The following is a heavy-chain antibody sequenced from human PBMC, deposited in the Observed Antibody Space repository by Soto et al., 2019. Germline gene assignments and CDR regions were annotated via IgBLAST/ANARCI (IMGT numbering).Heavy chain of an antibody. J-gene: IGHJ4*02. CDR2: IWYDGSIK. D-gene: IGHD2-2*01. Sequence: QVPLVESGGGVVQPGRSLRLYCAASGFTFSSYGMHWVRQAPGKGLEWVAVIWYDGSIKYYADSVKGRFTISRDNSKNTLYLQMNSLRAEDTAVYYCARDRLLWSITSCYDNWGQGTLVTVSS. V-gene: IGHV3-33*01. CDR3: ARDRLLWSITSCYDN. CDR1: GFTFSSYG.